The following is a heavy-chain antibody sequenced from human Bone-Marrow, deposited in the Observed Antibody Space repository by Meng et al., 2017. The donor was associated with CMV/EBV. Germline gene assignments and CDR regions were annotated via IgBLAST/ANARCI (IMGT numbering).Heavy chain of an antibody. CDR1: GGSVSSGSYY. V-gene: IGHV4-61*01. D-gene: IGHD2-2*01. CDR3: ARGGKVVPAPYDY. J-gene: IGHJ4*02. CDR2: IYYSGST. Sequence: GSLRLSCTVSGGSVSSGSYYWSWIRQPPGKGLEWIGYIYYSGSTNYNPSLKSRVTISVDTSKNQFSLKLSSVTAADTAVYYCARGGKVVPAPYDYWGQGTLVTVSS.